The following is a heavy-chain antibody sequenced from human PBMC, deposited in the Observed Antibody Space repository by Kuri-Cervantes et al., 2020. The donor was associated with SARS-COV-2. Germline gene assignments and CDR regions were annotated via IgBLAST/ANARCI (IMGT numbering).Heavy chain of an antibody. CDR3: ARGRVEYQLLYVFHDYYYGMDV. CDR1: GGSFSGYY. Sequence: SQTLSLTCAVYGGSFSGYYWSWLRQPPGKGLEWIGEINHSGSTNYNPSLKSRVTISVDTSKNQFSLKLSSVTAADTAVYYCARGRVEYQLLYVFHDYYYGMDVWGQGTTVTVSS. J-gene: IGHJ6*02. V-gene: IGHV4-34*01. D-gene: IGHD2-2*02. CDR2: INHSGST.